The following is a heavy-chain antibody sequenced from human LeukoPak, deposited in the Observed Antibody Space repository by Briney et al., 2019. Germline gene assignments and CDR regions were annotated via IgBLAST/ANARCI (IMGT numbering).Heavy chain of an antibody. J-gene: IGHJ6*03. Sequence: GGSLRLSYAASGFTFSSYSMNWVRQAPGKGLEWVSSISSSSSYIYYADSVKGRFTISRDNAKNSLYLQMNSLRAEDTAVYYCARGGPQTGTTWYMDVWGKGTTVTVSS. CDR1: GFTFSSYS. D-gene: IGHD1-1*01. CDR3: ARGGPQTGTTWYMDV. V-gene: IGHV3-21*01. CDR2: ISSSSSYI.